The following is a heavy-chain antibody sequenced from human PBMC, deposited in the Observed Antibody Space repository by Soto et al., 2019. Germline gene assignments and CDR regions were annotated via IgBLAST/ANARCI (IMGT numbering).Heavy chain of an antibody. Sequence: VQLVASGGGLVQPGGSLRLSCAASGFTFRNYAMHWVRQVRQAPGKGLEWVAVISYDGSNQFYADSVKGRFTISRDDSKNTLYLQMNSLRADDTAVYYCARDDYASTGRNSGFDYWGQGTLVTVSS. CDR1: GFTFRNYA. J-gene: IGHJ4*02. D-gene: IGHD3-22*01. CDR3: ARDDYASTGRNSGFDY. V-gene: IGHV3-30-3*01. CDR2: ISYDGSNQ.